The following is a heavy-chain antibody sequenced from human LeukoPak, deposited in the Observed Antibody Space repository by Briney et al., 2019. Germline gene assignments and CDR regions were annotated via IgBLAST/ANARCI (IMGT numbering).Heavy chain of an antibody. D-gene: IGHD3-3*01. V-gene: IGHV1-2*02. CDR3: ARGIGGGEWLIYYYYYGMDV. CDR2: INPNSGGT. CDR1: GYTFTGYY. J-gene: IGHJ6*02. Sequence: GASVKVSCKASGYTFTGYYMHWGRQAPGQGLEWMGWINPNSGGTNYAQKFQGRVTMTRDTSISTAYMELSRLRSDDTAVYYCARGIGGGEWLIYYYYYGMDVWGQGTTVTVSS.